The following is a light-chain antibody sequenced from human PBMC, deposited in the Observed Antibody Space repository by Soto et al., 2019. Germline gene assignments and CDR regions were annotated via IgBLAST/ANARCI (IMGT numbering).Light chain of an antibody. CDR2: QDS. CDR1: KLGDKY. V-gene: IGLV3-1*01. J-gene: IGLJ2*01. Sequence: SYELTQPPSVSVSPGQTASITCSGDKLGDKYACWYQQKPGQSPVLVIYQDSKRPSGIPERFSGSNSGNTATLTIGVTQAMDEADYYCQAWDGSIVVFGGGTKLTVL. CDR3: QAWDGSIVV.